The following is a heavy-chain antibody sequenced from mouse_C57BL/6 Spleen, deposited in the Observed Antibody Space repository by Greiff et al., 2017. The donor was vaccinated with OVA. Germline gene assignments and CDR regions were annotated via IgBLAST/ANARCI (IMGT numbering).Heavy chain of an antibody. CDR3: ARHEGSSYFDY. J-gene: IGHJ2*01. V-gene: IGHV5-6*01. D-gene: IGHD1-1*01. CDR1: GFTFSSYG. Sequence: DVQLVESGGDLVKPGGSLKLSCAASGFTFSSYGMSWVRQTPDKRLEWVATISSGGSYTYYPDSVKGRFTISRDNAKNTLYLQMSSLKSEDTAMYYCARHEGSSYFDYWGQGTTLTVSS. CDR2: ISSGGSYT.